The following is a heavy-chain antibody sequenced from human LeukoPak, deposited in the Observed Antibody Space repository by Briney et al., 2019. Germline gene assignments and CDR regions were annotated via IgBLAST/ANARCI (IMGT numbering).Heavy chain of an antibody. CDR3: ARDLGDTYAFDI. V-gene: IGHV3-74*01. CDR2: ITSDASST. D-gene: IGHD3-16*01. J-gene: IGHJ3*02. CDR1: GFTFSNYW. Sequence: PGGSLRLSCAASGFTFSNYWMHWVRRAPGKGLVWVSRITSDASSTSYADSVKGRFTISRDNAKNSLYLQMNSLRAEDTAVYYCARDLGDTYAFDIWGQGTMVTVSS.